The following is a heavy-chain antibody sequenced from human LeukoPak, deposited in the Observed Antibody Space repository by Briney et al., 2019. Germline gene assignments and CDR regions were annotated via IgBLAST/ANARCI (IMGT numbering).Heavy chain of an antibody. Sequence: GESLKISCKGSGYSFTSNWISWVRQMPGKGLEWMGRIDPSDSYTNYSPSFQSHVTISADKSISTAYLQWSSLKASDTAMYYCARQPEGTWFDPWGQGTLVTVSS. D-gene: IGHD1-1*01. V-gene: IGHV5-10-1*01. CDR1: GYSFTSNW. CDR3: ARQPEGTWFDP. CDR2: IDPSDSYT. J-gene: IGHJ5*02.